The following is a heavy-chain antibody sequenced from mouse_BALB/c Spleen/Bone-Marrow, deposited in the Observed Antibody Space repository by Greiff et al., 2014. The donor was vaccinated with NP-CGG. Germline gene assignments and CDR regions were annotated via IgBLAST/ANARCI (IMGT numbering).Heavy chain of an antibody. J-gene: IGHJ2*01. CDR1: GFNIKDTY. Sequence: EVKLMESGAELVKPGASVKLSCTASGFNIKDTYMHWVKQRPEQGLEWIGRIDPANGNTKYDPKFQGKATITADTSSNTAYPQLSSLTSEDTAVYYCARTDYWGQGTTLTVSS. CDR2: IDPANGNT. CDR3: ARTDY. V-gene: IGHV14-3*02.